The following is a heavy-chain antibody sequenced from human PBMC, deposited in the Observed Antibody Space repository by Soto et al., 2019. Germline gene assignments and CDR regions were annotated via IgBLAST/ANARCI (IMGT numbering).Heavy chain of an antibody. CDR1: GLTFSSFA. V-gene: IGHV3-23*01. CDR3: AKAKGPGSQRSYCFDR. CDR2: ITGSGGST. D-gene: IGHD3-10*01. J-gene: IGHJ4*02. Sequence: EVQVLDSGGDLVQPGASLRLSCAVSGLTFSSFAMGWVRQAPGKGPEWVSLITGSGGSTFYADSVKGRFTISRDNSKNTLYLQMTSLRAEDTAVYYCAKAKGPGSQRSYCFDRWGQGTLVTVSS.